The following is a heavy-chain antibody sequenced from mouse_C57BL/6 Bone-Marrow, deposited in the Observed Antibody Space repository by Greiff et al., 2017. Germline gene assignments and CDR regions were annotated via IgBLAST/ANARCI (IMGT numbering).Heavy chain of an antibody. CDR2: INYDGSST. D-gene: IGHD3-3*01. Sequence: EVQLVESEGGLVQPGSSMKLSCTASGFTFSDYYMAWVRQVPEKGLEWVANINYDGSSTYYLDSLKSRFIISRDNAKNILYLQMSSLKSEDTATYYCARDGGWDYFDYWGQGTTLTVSS. J-gene: IGHJ2*01. CDR3: ARDGGWDYFDY. CDR1: GFTFSDYY. V-gene: IGHV5-16*01.